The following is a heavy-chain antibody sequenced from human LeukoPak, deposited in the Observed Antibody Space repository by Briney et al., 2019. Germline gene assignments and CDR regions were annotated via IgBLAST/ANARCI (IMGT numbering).Heavy chain of an antibody. CDR3: ARVGEAAAPDY. Sequence: SETLSLTCTVSGGSISSYYWSWIRQPPGKGLEWIGYIYYSGSTNYNPSLKSRVTISVDTSKNQFSLKLSSVTAADTAVYYCARVGEAAAPDYWGQGTLVTVSS. CDR1: GGSISSYY. D-gene: IGHD6-13*01. J-gene: IGHJ4*02. V-gene: IGHV4-59*12. CDR2: IYYSGST.